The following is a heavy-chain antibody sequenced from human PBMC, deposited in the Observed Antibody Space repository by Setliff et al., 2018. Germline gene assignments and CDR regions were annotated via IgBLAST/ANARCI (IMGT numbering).Heavy chain of an antibody. CDR3: ARYDSSDYSENYYFDF. Sequence: PSETLSLTCTVSGGSISTTDYYWGWIRQPPGKVLEWIGCVYYSGNTYYSPSLKSRVTMFVDTSKNQFSLMLYSVTAADTAIYYCARYDSSDYSENYYFDFWGQGTLVTGSS. CDR1: GGSISTTDYY. CDR2: VYYSGNT. D-gene: IGHD3-22*01. J-gene: IGHJ4*02. V-gene: IGHV4-39*07.